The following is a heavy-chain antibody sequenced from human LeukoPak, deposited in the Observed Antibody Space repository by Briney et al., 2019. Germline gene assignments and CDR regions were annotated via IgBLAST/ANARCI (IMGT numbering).Heavy chain of an antibody. D-gene: IGHD6-13*01. CDR3: ARDRGQGIATSDYYFDY. Sequence: GASVRVSCKASGYTFTTDGISWVRQAPGQGLEWMGWISSYNGKTIFAQRLQGRVTMTTDTSTSTAYMELRSLGSDDTAVYYCARDRGQGIATSDYYFDYWGQGTLVTVSS. J-gene: IGHJ4*02. CDR1: GYTFTTDG. CDR2: ISSYNGKT. V-gene: IGHV1-18*01.